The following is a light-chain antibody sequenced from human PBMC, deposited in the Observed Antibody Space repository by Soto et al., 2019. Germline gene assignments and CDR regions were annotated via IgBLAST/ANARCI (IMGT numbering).Light chain of an antibody. CDR2: GNS. J-gene: IGLJ2*01. V-gene: IGLV1-40*01. Sequence: QSVLTQPPSVSGAPGQRVTISCTGSSSNIGAGYDVHWYQQLPGTAPKLLIYGNSNRPSGVPDRFSGSKSGTSASLAITGLQAGDEADYYCQSYDSSLSVGVVFGGGTKLTVL. CDR3: QSYDSSLSVGVV. CDR1: SSNIGAGYD.